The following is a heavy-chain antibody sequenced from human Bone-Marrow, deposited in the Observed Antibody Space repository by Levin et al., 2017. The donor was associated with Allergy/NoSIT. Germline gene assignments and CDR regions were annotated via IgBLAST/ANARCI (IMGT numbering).Heavy chain of an antibody. J-gene: IGHJ4*02. D-gene: IGHD2-15*01. Sequence: GGSLRLSCAASGFTFTAYPMGWVRQAPGKGLEWVSAIGGGGRATYYTDSVPCRFTISRDNSKNTLYLQMNTLRAEDTAIYYCARGRGLSYWGQGTLVTVSS. CDR3: ARGRGLSY. CDR1: GFTFTAYP. CDR2: IGGGGRAT. V-gene: IGHV3-23*01.